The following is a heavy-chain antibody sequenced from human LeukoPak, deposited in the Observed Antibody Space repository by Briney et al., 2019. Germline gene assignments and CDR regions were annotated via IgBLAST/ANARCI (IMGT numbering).Heavy chain of an antibody. V-gene: IGHV4-59*08. J-gene: IGHJ4*02. Sequence: SETLSLTCTVSGGSISSYYWSWIRQPPGKGLEWIGYIYYSGSTNYNPSLKSRVTISVDTSKNQFSLKLSSVTAADTAVYYCARRGSSLENRGYDYWGQGTLVTVSS. CDR3: ARRGSSLENRGYDY. CDR2: IYYSGST. CDR1: GGSISSYY. D-gene: IGHD1-26*01.